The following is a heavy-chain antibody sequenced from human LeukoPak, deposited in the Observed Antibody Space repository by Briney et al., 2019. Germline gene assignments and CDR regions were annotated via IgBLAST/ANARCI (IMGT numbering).Heavy chain of an antibody. CDR1: GFTFSSCA. V-gene: IGHV3-23*01. J-gene: IGHJ4*02. CDR2: ISGSGGST. D-gene: IGHD6-13*01. Sequence: GGSLRLSCAASGFTFSSCAMSWVRQAPGKGLEWVSAISGSGGSTYYADSVKGRFTISRDNSKNTLYLQMNSLRAEDTAVYYCAKFPSAAAGIRYFDYWGQGTLVTVSS. CDR3: AKFPSAAAGIRYFDY.